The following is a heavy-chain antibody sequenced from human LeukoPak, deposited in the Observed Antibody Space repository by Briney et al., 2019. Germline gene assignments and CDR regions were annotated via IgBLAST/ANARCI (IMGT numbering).Heavy chain of an antibody. J-gene: IGHJ4*02. CDR2: TYYRSKWYN. CDR3: ARDLGNSGWYTFDY. CDR1: GDSVSSNTGA. Sequence: SQTLSLTCALPGDSVSSNTGAWDWIRQSPSRGLEWLVRTYYRSKWYNDYAESMKGRITINSDTSKNQFSLQLNPVTPEDTAVYYCARDLGNSGWYTFDYWGQGTLVTVSS. D-gene: IGHD6-19*01. V-gene: IGHV6-1*01.